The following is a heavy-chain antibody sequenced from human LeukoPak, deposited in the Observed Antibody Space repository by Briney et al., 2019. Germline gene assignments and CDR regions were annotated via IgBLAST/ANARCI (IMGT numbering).Heavy chain of an antibody. V-gene: IGHV3-48*04. Sequence: HPGGSLRLSCEASGFTFSSYWMNWVRQAPGKGLEWVSYISSSGSTIYYADSVKGRFTISRDNAKNSLYLQMNSLRAEDTAVYYCAELGITMIGGVWGKGTRVTISS. J-gene: IGHJ6*04. CDR2: ISSSGSTI. CDR3: AELGITMIGGV. CDR1: GFTFSSYW. D-gene: IGHD3-10*02.